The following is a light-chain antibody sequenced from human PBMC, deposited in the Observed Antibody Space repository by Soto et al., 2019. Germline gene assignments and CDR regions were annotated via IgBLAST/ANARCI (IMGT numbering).Light chain of an antibody. Sequence: EIVLTQSPATLSLSPLERATLSCMASQSVSGYLAWYQQKPGQAPRLLIYDASNRATGIPARFSGSGSGTDFTLTISSLEPGDFAVYYCQQRSKWPFTFGPGTKVDIK. CDR1: QSVSGY. CDR3: QQRSKWPFT. CDR2: DAS. V-gene: IGKV3-11*01. J-gene: IGKJ3*01.